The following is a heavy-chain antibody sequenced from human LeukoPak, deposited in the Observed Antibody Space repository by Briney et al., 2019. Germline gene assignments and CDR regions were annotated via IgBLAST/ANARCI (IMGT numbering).Heavy chain of an antibody. CDR1: GYTFTSYY. J-gene: IGHJ4*02. V-gene: IGHV1-46*01. D-gene: IGHD3-9*01. CDR3: ARGYDILTRSEGFDY. Sequence: ASVKVSCKASGYTFTSYYIHWVRQAPGQGLEWMGVINPSGGSTDYAQNFQGRITMTRDMSTSTVYMELSSLRSEDTAVYYCARGYDILTRSEGFDYWGQGTLVTVSS. CDR2: INPSGGST.